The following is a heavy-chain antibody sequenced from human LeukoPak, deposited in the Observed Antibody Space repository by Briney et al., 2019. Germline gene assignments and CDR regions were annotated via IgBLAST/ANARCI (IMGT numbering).Heavy chain of an antibody. V-gene: IGHV3-21*04. CDR1: GFTFSSYS. D-gene: IGHD2-15*01. J-gene: IGHJ4*02. CDR3: ARDPLSSIGGSRYCGGYYFDY. CDR2: ISSSSSYI. Sequence: PGGSLRLSCAASGFTFSSYSMNWVRQAPGKGLEWVSSISSSSSYIYYADSVKGRFTISRDNAKNSLYLQMNSLRAEDTAVYYCARDPLSSIGGSRYCGGYYFDYWGQGTLVTVSS.